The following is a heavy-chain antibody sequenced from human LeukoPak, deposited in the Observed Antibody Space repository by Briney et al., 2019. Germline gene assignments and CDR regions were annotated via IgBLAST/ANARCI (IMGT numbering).Heavy chain of an antibody. Sequence: GGSLRLSCAASRFTFSSYAMSWVRQAPGKGLEWVSGISGSGAGTYYADSVKGRFTISRDNSKNTLYLQMNSLRAEDTAVYYCAKEVHYDYIWGVIPTYYWGQGTLVTVSS. CDR2: ISGSGAGT. V-gene: IGHV3-23*01. CDR3: AKEVHYDYIWGVIPTYY. CDR1: RFTFSSYA. D-gene: IGHD3-16*01. J-gene: IGHJ4*02.